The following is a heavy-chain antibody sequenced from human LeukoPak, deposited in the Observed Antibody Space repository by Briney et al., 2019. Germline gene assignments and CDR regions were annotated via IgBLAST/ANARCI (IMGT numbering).Heavy chain of an antibody. Sequence: PGGSLRLSCAASGFTFSDYNMRWIRQAPGKGLEWVSSISRSGSTKYYADSVKGRFTISRDNAKNSLFLQMNSLRVEDTAVYYCARGGAARPDFWGQGTLVTVSS. CDR1: GFTFSDYN. D-gene: IGHD6-6*01. V-gene: IGHV3-11*04. CDR3: ARGGAARPDF. CDR2: ISRSGSTK. J-gene: IGHJ4*02.